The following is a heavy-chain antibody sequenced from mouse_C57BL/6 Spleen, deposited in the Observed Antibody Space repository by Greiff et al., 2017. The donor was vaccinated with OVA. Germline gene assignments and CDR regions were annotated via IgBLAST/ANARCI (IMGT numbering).Heavy chain of an antibody. D-gene: IGHD1-1*01. V-gene: IGHV1-26*01. CDR1: GYTFTDYY. CDR2: INPNNGGT. CDR3: ARSLYYYGSSPDY. Sequence: EVQLQQSGPELVKPGASVKISCKASGYTFTDYYMNWVKQSHGKSLEWIGDINPNNGGTSYNQKFKGKATLTVDKSSSTAYMELRSLTSEDSAVYYCARSLYYYGSSPDYWGQGTTLTVPS. J-gene: IGHJ2*01.